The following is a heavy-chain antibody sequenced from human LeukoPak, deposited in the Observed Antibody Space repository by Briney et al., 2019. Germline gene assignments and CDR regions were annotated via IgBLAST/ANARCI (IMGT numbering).Heavy chain of an antibody. CDR3: TKGGWGTVLDY. CDR1: GFTFSNYA. Sequence: GGSLRLSCAASGFTFSNYAMSWVRQALGEGLEWVSTISGTGDTTYYADSLKGRLTISRDNSKNTLYLQMSSLRADDTAVYYCTKGGWGTVLDYWGQGTLVTVSS. J-gene: IGHJ4*02. V-gene: IGHV3-23*01. D-gene: IGHD3-10*01. CDR2: ISGTGDTT.